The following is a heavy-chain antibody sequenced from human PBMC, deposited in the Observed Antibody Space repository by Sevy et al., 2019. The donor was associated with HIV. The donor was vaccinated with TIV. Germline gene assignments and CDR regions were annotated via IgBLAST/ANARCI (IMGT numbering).Heavy chain of an antibody. V-gene: IGHV4-59*12. CDR3: ARTFGKSSSFWDFDY. Sequence: SETLSLTCTVSGGSISSYYWSWIRQPPGKGLEWIGYINYSGSTNYNPSLKSRVTISVDTSKNQFSLKLSSVTAADTAVYYCARTFGKSSSFWDFDYWGQGTLVTVSS. J-gene: IGHJ4*02. CDR1: GGSISSYY. D-gene: IGHD6-13*01. CDR2: INYSGST.